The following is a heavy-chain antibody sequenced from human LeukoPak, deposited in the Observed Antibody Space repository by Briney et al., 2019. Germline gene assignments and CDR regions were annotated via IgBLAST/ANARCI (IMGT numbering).Heavy chain of an antibody. CDR2: IYCSGST. CDR3: ARGLKVTEHFDY. CDR1: GGPFSRTSYY. V-gene: IGHV4-39*01. D-gene: IGHD2-21*02. J-gene: IGHJ4*02. Sequence: PSETLTLTCTVSGGPFSRTSYYWGRIRQPPGMGLDWIGSIYCSGSTYYKPSLNSRVTISVDKSKNQLYLKMSTVTAADTAVYYCARGLKVTEHFDYWGQGTLVAVSS.